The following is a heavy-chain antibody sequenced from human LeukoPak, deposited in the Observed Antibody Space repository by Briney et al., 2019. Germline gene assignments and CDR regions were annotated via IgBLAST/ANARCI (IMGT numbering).Heavy chain of an antibody. CDR1: GGSFSAYY. CDR3: ARKYYYYMDV. V-gene: IGHV4-34*01. J-gene: IGHJ6*03. CDR2: INHSGST. Sequence: KPPETLSLTCAVYGGSFSAYYWSWIRQPPGKGLEWIGEINHSGSTNYNPSLKSRVTISVDTSKNLFSLRLSAVTAADTAVYYCARKYYYYMDVWGKGATVTVSS.